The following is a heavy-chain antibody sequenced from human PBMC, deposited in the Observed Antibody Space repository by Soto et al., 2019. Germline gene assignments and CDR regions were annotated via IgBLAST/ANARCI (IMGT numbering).Heavy chain of an antibody. CDR1: GGTFSSYT. CDR2: IIPILGIA. CDR3: ARDIALRLGVVAATPTDYYYYYYMDV. Sequence: GASVKVSCKASGGTFSSYTISWVRQAPGQGLEWMGRIIPILGIANYAQKFQGRVTITADKSTSTAYMELSSLRSEDTAVYYCARDIALRLGVVAATPTDYYYYYYMDVWGKGTTVTVSS. V-gene: IGHV1-69*04. J-gene: IGHJ6*03. D-gene: IGHD2-15*01.